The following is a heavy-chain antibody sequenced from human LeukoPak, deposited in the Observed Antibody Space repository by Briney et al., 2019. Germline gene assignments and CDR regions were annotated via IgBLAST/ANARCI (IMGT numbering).Heavy chain of an antibody. CDR2: IYYSGST. V-gene: IGHV4-39*02. D-gene: IGHD5-24*01. CDR1: GGSISGSSYY. CDR3: ARDGYNPIDY. J-gene: IGHJ4*02. Sequence: SETLSLTCTVSGGSISGSSYYWGWIRQPPGKGLEWIGTIYYSGSTYYSSSLKSRATISVDTSKNQFSLKLTSVTAADTAVYYCARDGYNPIDYWGQGTLVSVSS.